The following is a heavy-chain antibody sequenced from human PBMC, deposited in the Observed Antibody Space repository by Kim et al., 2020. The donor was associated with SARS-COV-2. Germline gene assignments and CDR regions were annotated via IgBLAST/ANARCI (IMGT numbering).Heavy chain of an antibody. Sequence: STYSSAALEGRLTLSFDTSQNQFSLRLTSVTAADTAVYYCARMLLGSSLDSWGQGTLVTVSS. J-gene: IGHJ1*01. CDR3: ARMLLGSSLDS. V-gene: IGHV4-39*07. CDR2: ST. D-gene: IGHD1-1*01.